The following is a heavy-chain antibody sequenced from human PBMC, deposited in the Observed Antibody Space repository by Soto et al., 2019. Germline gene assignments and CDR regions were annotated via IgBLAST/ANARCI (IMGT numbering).Heavy chain of an antibody. CDR2: ISSGHTSR. CDR1: GFSFSSDS. D-gene: IGHD3-10*01. CDR3: ARDRSGLGAIDY. V-gene: IGHV3-48*01. J-gene: IGHJ4*02. Sequence: EVQLVEFGGGLIQPGGSLRLSWAASGFSFSSDSMNWVRQAPGKGLELVSYISSGHTSRSYAESVKGRFPISRDNAKNSLELQRNILVTEETAVYYCARDRSGLGAIDYWGKGTLVTVSS.